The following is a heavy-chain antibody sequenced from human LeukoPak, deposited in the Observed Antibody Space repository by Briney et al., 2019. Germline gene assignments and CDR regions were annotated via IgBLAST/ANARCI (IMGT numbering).Heavy chain of an antibody. CDR1: GFTFSTYS. D-gene: IGHD6-13*01. CDR2: ISPSSSTI. Sequence: GGSLRLSCAASGFTFSTYSMNWVRQAPGKGLEWVSYISPSSSTIYYADSVKGRFTISRDNDKNSLYLQMNSLSAEDTAVYYCARDYYSSSWDNGYWGQGTLVTVSS. J-gene: IGHJ4*02. V-gene: IGHV3-48*01. CDR3: ARDYYSSSWDNGY.